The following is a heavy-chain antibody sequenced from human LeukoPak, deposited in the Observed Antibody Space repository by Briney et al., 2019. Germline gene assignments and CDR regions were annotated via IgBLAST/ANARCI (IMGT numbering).Heavy chain of an antibody. CDR1: GDSIGSDNYY. J-gene: IGHJ4*02. CDR2: IHYTVNA. CDR3: ARDATYYYDSSGYGGVDY. Sequence: SETLSLTCTVSGDSIGSDNYYWAWIRQPPGKGLEWIGNIHYTVNAYYNPSLRSRVTMSIDTSKNQFSLKLSSVTAADTAVYYCARDATYYYDSSGYGGVDYWGQGTLVTVSS. V-gene: IGHV4-39*07. D-gene: IGHD3-22*01.